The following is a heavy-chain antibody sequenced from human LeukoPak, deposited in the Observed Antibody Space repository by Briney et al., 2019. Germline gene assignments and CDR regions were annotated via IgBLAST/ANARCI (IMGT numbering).Heavy chain of an antibody. D-gene: IGHD3-10*01. J-gene: IGHJ4*02. V-gene: IGHV3-9*01. CDR2: ISWNSGSI. Sequence: GGSLRLSCAASGFTFSGYSMNWVRQAPGKGLEWVSGISWNSGSIGYADSVKGRFTISRDNAKNSLYLQMNSLRAEDTALYYCAKGNYYGSGSYYPDYWGQGTLVTVSS. CDR3: AKGNYYGSGSYYPDY. CDR1: GFTFSGYS.